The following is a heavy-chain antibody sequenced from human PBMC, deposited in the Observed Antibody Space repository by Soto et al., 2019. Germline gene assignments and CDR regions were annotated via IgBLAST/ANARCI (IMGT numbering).Heavy chain of an antibody. Sequence: GASVKVSCKASGGTFSSYTISWVRQAPGQGLEWMGRIIPILGIANYAQKFQGRVTITADKSTSTAYMELSSLRSEDTAVYYCARGGQWLPFSGLDYWGQGTLVTVSS. CDR1: GGTFSSYT. J-gene: IGHJ4*02. CDR2: IIPILGIA. V-gene: IGHV1-69*02. D-gene: IGHD6-19*01. CDR3: ARGGQWLPFSGLDY.